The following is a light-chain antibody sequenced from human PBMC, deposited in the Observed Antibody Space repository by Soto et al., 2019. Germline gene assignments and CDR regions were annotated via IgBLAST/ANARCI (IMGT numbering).Light chain of an antibody. CDR1: QSVSSN. V-gene: IGKV3-15*01. CDR2: GAS. CDR3: QQYNNWPRGT. J-gene: IGKJ1*01. Sequence: EIVLTQSPGTLSLSPGERATLSCRASQSVSSNLAWYQHKPGQAPRLLIYGASTRATGIPARFSGSGSGTEFTLTISSLQSEDFAVYYCQQYNNWPRGTFGQGTKVDIK.